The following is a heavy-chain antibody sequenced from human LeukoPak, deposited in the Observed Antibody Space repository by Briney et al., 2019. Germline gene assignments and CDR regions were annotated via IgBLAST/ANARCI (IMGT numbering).Heavy chain of an antibody. CDR3: ARGPSGYHNT. CDR1: GFTFSSYG. J-gene: IGHJ4*02. V-gene: IGHV3-23*01. Sequence: GGSLRLSCAASGFTFSSYGMSWVRQAPGKGLEWVSAISGSGGSTAYADSAKGRFAISRDNSKNTLYLQMNSLRAEDTAVYYCARGPSGYHNTGGQGTLVTVSS. D-gene: IGHD5-12*01. CDR2: ISGSGGST.